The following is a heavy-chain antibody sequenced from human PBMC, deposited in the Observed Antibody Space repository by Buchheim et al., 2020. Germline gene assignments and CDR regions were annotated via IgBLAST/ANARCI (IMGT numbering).Heavy chain of an antibody. J-gene: IGHJ6*02. Sequence: EVQLVESGGGLVQPGGSLRLSCAASGFTFSSYSMNWVRQAPGKGLEWVSYISSSSSTIYYADSVKGRFTISRDNAKTSLYLQMNSLRAEDTAVYYCARDREKSSYYYYGMDVWGQGTT. D-gene: IGHD1-26*01. CDR2: ISSSSSTI. V-gene: IGHV3-48*01. CDR3: ARDREKSSYYYYGMDV. CDR1: GFTFSSYS.